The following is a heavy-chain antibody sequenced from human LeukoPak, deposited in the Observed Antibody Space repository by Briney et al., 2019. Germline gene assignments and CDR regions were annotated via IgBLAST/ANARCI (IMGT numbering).Heavy chain of an antibody. V-gene: IGHV4-31*03. J-gene: IGHJ5*02. D-gene: IGHD2-15*01. CDR1: GGSISSGGYY. Sequence: SETLSLTCTVSGGSISSGGYYWSWIRQHPGKGLEWIGYIYYSGSTYYNPSLKRRVTISVDTSKNQSSLKLSSVTAADTAVYYCARAADMVVVVAGNWFDPWGQGTLVTVSS. CDR2: IYYSGST. CDR3: ARAADMVVVVAGNWFDP.